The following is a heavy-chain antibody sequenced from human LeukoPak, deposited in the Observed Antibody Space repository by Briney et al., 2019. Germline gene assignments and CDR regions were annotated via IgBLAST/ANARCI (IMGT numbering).Heavy chain of an antibody. D-gene: IGHD3-3*01. CDR2: IYSGGST. V-gene: IGHV3-66*01. CDR3: AKTSLSDASGHYYYMDV. J-gene: IGHJ6*03. Sequence: GGSLRLSCAASGFTVSSNYMSWVRQAPGKGLEWVSVIYSGGSTYYADSVKGRFTISRDNSQNTVSLQVNNLRTEDTALYYCAKTSLSDASGHYYYMDVWGKGTTVTVSS. CDR1: GFTVSSNY.